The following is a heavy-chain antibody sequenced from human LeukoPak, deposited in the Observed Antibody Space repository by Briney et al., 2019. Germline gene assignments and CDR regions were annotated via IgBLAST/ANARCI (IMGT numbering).Heavy chain of an antibody. Sequence: SETLSLTCTVSGGSISSYYWSWIRQPPGKGLEWIGYIYYSGSTNYNPSLKSRVTISVDTSKNQFSLKLSSVTAADTAAYYCARGVVEGVGATKGSAFDIWGQGTMVTVSS. CDR3: ARGVVEGVGATKGSAFDI. CDR1: GGSISSYY. D-gene: IGHD1-26*01. J-gene: IGHJ3*02. CDR2: IYYSGST. V-gene: IGHV4-59*08.